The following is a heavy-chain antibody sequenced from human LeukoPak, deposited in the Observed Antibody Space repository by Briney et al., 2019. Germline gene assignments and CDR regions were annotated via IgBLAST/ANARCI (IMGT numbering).Heavy chain of an antibody. V-gene: IGHV3-30-3*01. Sequence: GGSLRLSCAASGFTFSSYAMHWVRQAPGKGLEWVAVISYDGSNKYYADSVKGRFTISRDNSKNTLYLQMNSLRAEDTAVYYCAKDKAYYYDSSGYYKGSFFDYWGQGTLVTVSS. D-gene: IGHD3-22*01. CDR2: ISYDGSNK. J-gene: IGHJ4*02. CDR3: AKDKAYYYDSSGYYKGSFFDY. CDR1: GFTFSSYA.